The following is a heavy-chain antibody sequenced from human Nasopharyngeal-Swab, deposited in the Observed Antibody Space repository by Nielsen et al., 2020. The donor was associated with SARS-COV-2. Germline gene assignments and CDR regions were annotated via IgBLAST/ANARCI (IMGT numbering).Heavy chain of an antibody. CDR3: AARDILTGYIDY. CDR2: IYFSGNT. Sequence: GSLRLSCTVSGGSISSSIYYWGWVRQSPGKGLEWIGSIYFSGNTYYNPSLRSRVTISVDTSKKQFSLNLGSVTAADAAVYYCAARDILTGYIDYWGQGTLVTVSS. D-gene: IGHD3-9*01. J-gene: IGHJ4*02. CDR1: GGSISSSIYY. V-gene: IGHV4-39*01.